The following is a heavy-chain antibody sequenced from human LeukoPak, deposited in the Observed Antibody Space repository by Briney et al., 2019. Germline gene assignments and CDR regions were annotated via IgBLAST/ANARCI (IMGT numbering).Heavy chain of an antibody. Sequence: ASVKVSCKASGYTFTSYDINWVRQATGQGLEWMGWMNPNSGNTGYAQKFQGRVTMTRNTSISTAYMELSGLRSEDTAVYYCARVLKGYCSGGSCYVLGYWGQGTLVTVSS. CDR2: MNPNSGNT. CDR1: GYTFTSYD. V-gene: IGHV1-8*01. CDR3: ARVLKGYCSGGSCYVLGY. D-gene: IGHD2-15*01. J-gene: IGHJ4*02.